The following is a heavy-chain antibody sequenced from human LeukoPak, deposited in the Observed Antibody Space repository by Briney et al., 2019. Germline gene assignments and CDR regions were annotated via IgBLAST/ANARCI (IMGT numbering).Heavy chain of an antibody. J-gene: IGHJ3*02. Sequence: PGGSLRLSCAASGFTFSLSWMHWVRQAPGKGLDWVSGISASGGTTYYADSVKGRFTISRDNSKNTLYLQMNSLRAEDTAVYYCAKRPRDSSGYYLGAFDMWGQGTMVTVSS. V-gene: IGHV3-23*01. CDR2: ISASGGTT. D-gene: IGHD3-22*01. CDR3: AKRPRDSSGYYLGAFDM. CDR1: GFTFSLSW.